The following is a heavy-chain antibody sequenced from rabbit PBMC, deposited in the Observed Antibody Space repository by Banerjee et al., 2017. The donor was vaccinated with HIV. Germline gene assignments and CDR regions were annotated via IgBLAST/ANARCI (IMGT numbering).Heavy chain of an antibody. J-gene: IGHJ6*01. CDR3: AGGYGTYDRYGMDL. V-gene: IGHV1S45*01. D-gene: IGHD6-1*01. Sequence: QEQLEESGGDLVKPEGSLTLTCTASGFSFSNKYVMCWVRQAPGKGLEWIGCIYAGSGGSTYYASWAKGRFTISKTSWTTVTLQMTSLTAADTATYFCAGGYGTYDRYGMDLWGQGTLVTVS. CDR2: IYAGSGGST. CDR1: GFSFSNKYV.